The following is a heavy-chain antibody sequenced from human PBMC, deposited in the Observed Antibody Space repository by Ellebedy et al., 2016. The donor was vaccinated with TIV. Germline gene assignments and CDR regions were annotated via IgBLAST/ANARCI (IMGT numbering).Heavy chain of an antibody. Sequence: ASVKVSCKVSGYTLTELSMRWVRQAPGKGLEWMGGFDPEDGETIYAQKFQGRVTMTADTSTDTAYMELSGLRSADTAVYYCATGGDYYGSGSIFDYWGQGTLVTVSS. CDR2: FDPEDGET. CDR3: ATGGDYYGSGSIFDY. J-gene: IGHJ4*02. CDR1: GYTLTELS. D-gene: IGHD3-10*01. V-gene: IGHV1-24*01.